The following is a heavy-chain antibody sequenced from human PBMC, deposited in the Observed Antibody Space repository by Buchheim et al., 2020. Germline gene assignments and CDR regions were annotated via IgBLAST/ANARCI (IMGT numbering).Heavy chain of an antibody. CDR1: GFTFSSYA. CDR2: ISYDGSNK. J-gene: IGHJ3*02. CDR3: ARDRPGVGAFDI. Sequence: QVQLVESGGGVVQPGRSLRLSCAASGFTFSSYAMHWVRQAPGKGLEWVAVISYDGSNKYYADSVKGRFTISRDNSKNTLYLQMNSLRAEDTAVYYCARDRPGVGAFDIWGQGT. V-gene: IGHV3-30*04. D-gene: IGHD6-6*01.